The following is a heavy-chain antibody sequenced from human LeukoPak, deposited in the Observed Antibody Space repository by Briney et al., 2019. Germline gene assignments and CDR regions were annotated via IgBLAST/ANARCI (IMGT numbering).Heavy chain of an antibody. Sequence: GGSLRLSCAASGFTFSSYWMHWVRQAPGKGLVWVSRINSDGSSTSYADSVKGRFTISRDNSKNTLYLQMNSLRAEDTAVYYCARDRDSSGPIEDAFDIWGQGTMVTVSS. CDR1: GFTFSSYW. J-gene: IGHJ3*02. D-gene: IGHD3-22*01. CDR3: ARDRDSSGPIEDAFDI. V-gene: IGHV3-74*01. CDR2: INSDGSST.